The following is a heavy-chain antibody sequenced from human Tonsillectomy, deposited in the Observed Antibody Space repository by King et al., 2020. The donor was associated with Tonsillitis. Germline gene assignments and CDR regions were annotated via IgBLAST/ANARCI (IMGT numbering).Heavy chain of an antibody. Sequence: LQLQESGPGLVKPSETLSLTCTVSGGSISSTNYYWAWIRQPPGKGLEWIGTIYHGGSTYYNPSLKSRVTISVDTSDNQFSLKLSSVTAADTAVYYCARLHYYDSSGYSYYFDVWGQGTLVTVSS. CDR1: GGSISSTNYY. CDR3: ARLHYYDSSGYSYYFDV. V-gene: IGHV4-39*01. J-gene: IGHJ4*02. D-gene: IGHD3-22*01. CDR2: IYHGGST.